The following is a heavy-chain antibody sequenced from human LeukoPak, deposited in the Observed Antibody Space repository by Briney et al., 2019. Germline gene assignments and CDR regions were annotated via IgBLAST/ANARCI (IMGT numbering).Heavy chain of an antibody. CDR3: ARENRIVVVPAAICWFDP. CDR1: GFTFSSYA. CDR2: ISYDGSNK. Sequence: PGGSLRLSCAASGFTFSSYAMHWVRQAPGKGLEWVAVISYDGSNKYYADSVKGRFTIARDNSKNTLYLQMNSLGAEDTAVYYCARENRIVVVPAAICWFDPWGQGTLVTVSS. D-gene: IGHD2-2*02. V-gene: IGHV3-30-3*01. J-gene: IGHJ5*02.